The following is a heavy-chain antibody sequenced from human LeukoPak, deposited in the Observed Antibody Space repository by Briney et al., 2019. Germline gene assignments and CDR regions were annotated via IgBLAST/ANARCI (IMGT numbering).Heavy chain of an antibody. J-gene: IGHJ6*03. V-gene: IGHV4-34*01. CDR1: GGPFSGYY. CDR2: INHSGST. CDR3: ARGPASRRYYYYYVDV. Sequence: KPSETLSLTCAVYGGPFSGYYWSWIRQPPGKGLEWIGEINHSGSTNYNPSLKSRVTISVDTSKNQFSLKLSSVTAADTAVYYCARGPASRRYYYYYVDVWGKGTTVTVSS.